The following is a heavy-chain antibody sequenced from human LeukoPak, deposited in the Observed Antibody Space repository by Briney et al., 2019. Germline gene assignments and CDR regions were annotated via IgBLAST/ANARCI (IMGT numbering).Heavy chain of an antibody. Sequence: GGSLRLSCAASGFTVSSYGMSWVRRAPGKGLEWVSTISVSGGSAYYADSVRGRFTISRDNSKSTLHLQMNSLRAEDTAVYYCAKAQVSFDYWGQGTLVTVSS. CDR3: AKAQVSFDY. V-gene: IGHV3-23*01. CDR1: GFTVSSYG. CDR2: ISVSGGSA. D-gene: IGHD1-14*01. J-gene: IGHJ4*02.